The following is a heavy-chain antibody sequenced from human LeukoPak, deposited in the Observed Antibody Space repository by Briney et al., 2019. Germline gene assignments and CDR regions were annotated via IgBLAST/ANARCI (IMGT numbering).Heavy chain of an antibody. Sequence: SETLSLTCAVYGGSFSGYYWSWIRQPPGKGLEWIGEINHSGSTNYNPSLKSRVTISVDTSKNQFSLKLSSVTAEDTALYYCAKADTVTTHIDYWGQGTLVTVSS. CDR1: GGSFSGYY. D-gene: IGHD4-17*01. J-gene: IGHJ4*02. CDR3: AKADTVTTHIDY. CDR2: INHSGST. V-gene: IGHV4-34*01.